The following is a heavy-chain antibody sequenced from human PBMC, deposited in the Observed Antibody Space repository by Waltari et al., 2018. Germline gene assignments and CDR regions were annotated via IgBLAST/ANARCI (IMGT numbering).Heavy chain of an antibody. V-gene: IGHV3-33*01. CDR2: IWHDGRNE. Sequence: QVQLVESGGGVVQPGRSLRLSCAASGFTFSRFGMHWVRQAPGQGLEWVAGIWHDGRNEYYVDSVKGRFTISRDNSKNTLYLQMNSLRAEDSAVYYCASQSTTLFDYWGQGTLVTVSS. CDR3: ASQSTTLFDY. CDR1: GFTFSRFG. J-gene: IGHJ4*02. D-gene: IGHD2-15*01.